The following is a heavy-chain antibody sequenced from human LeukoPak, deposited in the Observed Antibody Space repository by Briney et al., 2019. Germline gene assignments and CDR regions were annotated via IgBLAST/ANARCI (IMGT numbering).Heavy chain of an antibody. CDR3: ASPKPSGWYRGGAFDY. Sequence: KPSETLSLTCAVYGGSFSGYYWSWIRQPPGKGLEWIGEINHSGSTNYNPSLKSRVTISVDTSKNQFSLKLSSVTAADTAVYYCASPKPSGWYRGGAFDYWGQGTLVTVSS. CDR2: INHSGST. V-gene: IGHV4-34*01. D-gene: IGHD6-19*01. CDR1: GGSFSGYY. J-gene: IGHJ4*02.